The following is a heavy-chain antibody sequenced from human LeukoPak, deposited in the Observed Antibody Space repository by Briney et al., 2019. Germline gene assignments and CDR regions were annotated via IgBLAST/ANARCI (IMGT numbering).Heavy chain of an antibody. J-gene: IGHJ4*02. Sequence: GASVKVSCKASGHTFTSYYMHWVRQAPGQGLGWVGIINPSGGSTSYAQKFQGRVTMTRDTSTSTGYMELSSLRSEDTAVYYCARDLVADTAMVDGDYWGQGTLVTVSS. CDR1: GHTFTSYY. CDR2: INPSGGST. CDR3: ARDLVADTAMVDGDY. D-gene: IGHD5-18*01. V-gene: IGHV1-46*01.